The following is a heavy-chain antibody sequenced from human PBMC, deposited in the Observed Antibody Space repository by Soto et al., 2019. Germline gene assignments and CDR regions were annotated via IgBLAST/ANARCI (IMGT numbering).Heavy chain of an antibody. J-gene: IGHJ3*02. CDR1: GGTFSCYA. CDR2: INASYGTT. Sequence: SVKVSCKASGGTFSCYAISWVRQAPGQGLEWMGGINASYGTTNYAQKFQGRVTITGDTSASTAYMELSSLRSEDTAVYYCARELAARPSDAFDIWGQGTMVTVSS. D-gene: IGHD6-6*01. V-gene: IGHV1-69*06. CDR3: ARELAARPSDAFDI.